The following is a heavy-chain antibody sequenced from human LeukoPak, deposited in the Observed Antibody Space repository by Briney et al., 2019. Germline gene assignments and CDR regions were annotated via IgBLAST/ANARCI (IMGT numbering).Heavy chain of an antibody. Sequence: QTGGSLRLSCAASAFTFSSYTMNWVRQAPGKGLEWVSYISSSGSTIYYADSVKGRLTISRDNVKNSLYLQMNSLRAEDTAVYYCARVVGTAGTRRRFDYWGQGTLVTVSS. V-gene: IGHV3-48*01. CDR3: ARVVGTAGTRRRFDY. J-gene: IGHJ4*02. CDR2: ISSSGSTI. CDR1: AFTFSSYT. D-gene: IGHD6-19*01.